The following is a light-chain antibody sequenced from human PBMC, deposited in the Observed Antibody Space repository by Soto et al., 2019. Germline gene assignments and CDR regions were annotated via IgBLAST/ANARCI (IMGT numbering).Light chain of an antibody. CDR1: SSNIGAGYD. CDR3: QSYDSSLSPVV. V-gene: IGLV1-40*01. J-gene: IGLJ2*01. Sequence: QSVLTQPPSVSGAPGQRVTISCTGSSSNIGAGYDVHWYQQLPGTAPKLLIYGNSNRPSEVPDRFSGAKSGTSASLAITGRQAEDEADYYCQSYDSSLSPVVFGGGTKLTVL. CDR2: GNS.